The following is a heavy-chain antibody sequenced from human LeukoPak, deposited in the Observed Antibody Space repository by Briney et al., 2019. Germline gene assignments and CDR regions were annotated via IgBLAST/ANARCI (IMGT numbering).Heavy chain of an antibody. CDR3: AREPEQHLRFAPLDY. V-gene: IGHV3-53*01. Sequence: GGSLRLSCAVSGFTVSNNYMSWVRQAPGKGLEWVSVISGGGNTYDADSVKGRFTISRDNSKNTLYLQMNSLRAEDTAVYYCAREPEQHLRFAPLDYWGQGALITVSS. D-gene: IGHD6-13*01. J-gene: IGHJ4*02. CDR2: ISGGGNT. CDR1: GFTVSNNY.